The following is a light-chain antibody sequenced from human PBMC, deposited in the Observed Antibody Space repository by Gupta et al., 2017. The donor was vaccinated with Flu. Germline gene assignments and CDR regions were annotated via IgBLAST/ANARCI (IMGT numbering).Light chain of an antibody. V-gene: IGLV2-14*01. CDR3: SSYTVTSTLRV. J-gene: IGLJ3*02. CDR1: SSDVGSYNY. Sequence: QSALTQPDSVSGSPGQSITISCTGTSSDVGSYNYVSWYQQHPGKAPKLMIYEVSNRPSGVSNRFSGSKSGNTAPLTISVPQAEDEADYYCSSYTVTSTLRVFGGGTKLTVL. CDR2: EVS.